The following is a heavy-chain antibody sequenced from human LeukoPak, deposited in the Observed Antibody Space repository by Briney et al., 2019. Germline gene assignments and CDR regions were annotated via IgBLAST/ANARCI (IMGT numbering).Heavy chain of an antibody. D-gene: IGHD3-3*01. CDR1: GFTVSSNY. V-gene: IGHV3-53*01. CDR2: IYSGGST. CDR3: AARPKGGYYSY. Sequence: PGGSLRLSCAASGFTVSSNYMSWVRQAPGKGLEWVSVIYSGGSTYYADSVKGRFTISRDNSKNTLYLQMNSLRAEDTAVYYCAARPKGGYYSYWGQGILVTVSS. J-gene: IGHJ4*02.